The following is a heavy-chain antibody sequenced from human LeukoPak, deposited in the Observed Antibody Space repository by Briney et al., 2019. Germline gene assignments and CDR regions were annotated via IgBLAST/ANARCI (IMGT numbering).Heavy chain of an antibody. CDR2: IIPIFGTA. J-gene: IGHJ5*02. CDR1: GGTFSSYA. CDR3: ARNVVVVPNWFDP. D-gene: IGHD3-22*01. V-gene: IGHV1-69*05. Sequence: ASVKVSCKASGGTFSSYAISWVRQAPGQGLEWMGGIIPIFGTANYAQKFQGRVTITRDTSASTAYMELSSLRSEDTAVYYCARNVVVVPNWFDPWGQGTLVTVSS.